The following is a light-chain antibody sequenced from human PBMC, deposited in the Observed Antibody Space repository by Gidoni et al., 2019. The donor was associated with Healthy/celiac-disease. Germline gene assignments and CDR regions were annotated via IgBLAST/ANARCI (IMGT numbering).Light chain of an antibody. CDR2: KAS. V-gene: IGKV1-5*03. J-gene: IGKJ2*01. CDR1: QSISSW. CDR3: QQYNSYSGT. Sequence: DIQMPQSPSTLSPSVGDRVTITCRASQSISSWLAWYQQKPGKAPKLLIYKASSLESGVPSRFSGSGSGTEFTITISSLQPDDFATYYCQQYNSYSGTFGQGTKLEIK.